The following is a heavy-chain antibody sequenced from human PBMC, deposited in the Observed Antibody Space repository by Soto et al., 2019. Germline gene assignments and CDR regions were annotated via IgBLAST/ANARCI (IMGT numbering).Heavy chain of an antibody. Sequence: KQSQTLSLTCAISGDSVSSNSAAWNWIRQSPSRGLEWLGRTYYRSKWYNDYAVSVKSRITINPDTSKNQFSLQLNSVTPEDTAVYYCARDQGIAARHYYYGMDVWGQGTTVTVSS. CDR3: ARDQGIAARHYYYGMDV. J-gene: IGHJ6*02. V-gene: IGHV6-1*01. CDR1: GDSVSSNSAA. CDR2: TYYRSKWYN. D-gene: IGHD6-6*01.